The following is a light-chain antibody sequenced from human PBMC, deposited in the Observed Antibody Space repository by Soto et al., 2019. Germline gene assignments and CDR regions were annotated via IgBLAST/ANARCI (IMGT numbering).Light chain of an antibody. CDR2: EVS. J-gene: IGLJ1*01. V-gene: IGLV2-14*01. Sequence: QSVLTQPASVSGSPGQSITISCTGTSSDIGGYNHVSWYQQHPAKAPKLMIYEVSDRPSGVSFRFSGSKSGNTASLTISRLQAEDEADYYCSSYTSSDTYVFGSGPKVTVL. CDR1: SSDIGGYNH. CDR3: SSYTSSDTYV.